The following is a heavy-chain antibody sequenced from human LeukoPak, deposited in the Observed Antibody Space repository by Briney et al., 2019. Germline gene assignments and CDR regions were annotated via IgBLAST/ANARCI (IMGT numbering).Heavy chain of an antibody. J-gene: IGHJ4*02. D-gene: IGHD1-26*01. Sequence: AETLSLTCNVSGGSISSHYWSWIRQPPGKGLEWIGEINHSGSTNYNPSLKSRVTISVDTSKNQFSLKLSSVTAADTAVYYCARGRIVGATVFDYWGQGTLVTVSS. CDR3: ARGRIVGATVFDY. CDR1: GGSISSHY. V-gene: IGHV4-34*01. CDR2: INHSGST.